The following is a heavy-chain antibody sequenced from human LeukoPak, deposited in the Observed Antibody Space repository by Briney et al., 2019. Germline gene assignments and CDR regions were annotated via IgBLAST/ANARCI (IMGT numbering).Heavy chain of an antibody. D-gene: IGHD2-2*01. CDR2: ISSSSSYI. V-gene: IGHV3-21*01. J-gene: IGHJ4*02. CDR1: GFTSSRFS. Sequence: PGRSLRPSRALSGFTSSRFSMNCVRQSPRTGLEWVSSISSSSSYIYHADSGKGRFTISRDNAKNSLYLQMTSLRAEETAVYYCARDLGGDIVVVPAAEGIDYWGQGTLVTVSS. CDR3: ARDLGGDIVVVPAAEGIDY.